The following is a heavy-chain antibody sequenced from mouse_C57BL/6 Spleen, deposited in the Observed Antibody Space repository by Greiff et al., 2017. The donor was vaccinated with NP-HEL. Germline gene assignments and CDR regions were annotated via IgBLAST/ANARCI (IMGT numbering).Heavy chain of an antibody. Sequence: VQLKESGAELARPGASVKLSCKASGYTFTSYGISWVKQRTGQGLEWIGEIYPRSGNTYYNEKFKGKATLTADKSSSTAYMELRSLTSEDSAVYFCARPYYYGSSWYFDVWGTGTTVTVSS. CDR2: IYPRSGNT. V-gene: IGHV1-81*01. D-gene: IGHD1-1*01. J-gene: IGHJ1*03. CDR3: ARPYYYGSSWYFDV. CDR1: GYTFTSYG.